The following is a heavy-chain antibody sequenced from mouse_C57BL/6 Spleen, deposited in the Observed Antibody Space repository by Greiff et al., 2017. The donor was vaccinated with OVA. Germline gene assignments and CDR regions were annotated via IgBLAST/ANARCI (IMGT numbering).Heavy chain of an antibody. D-gene: IGHD1-1*02. J-gene: IGHJ1*03. V-gene: IGHV1-82*01. CDR1: GYAFSSSW. CDR2: LYPGDGDT. Sequence: VKLQESGPELVKPGASVKISCKASGYAFSSSWMNWVKQRPGKGLEWTGTLYPGDGDTNYNGKFKGKATLTADKSSSTAYMQLSSLTSEDSAVYFCARAYGFDVWGTGTTVTVSS. CDR3: ARAYGFDV.